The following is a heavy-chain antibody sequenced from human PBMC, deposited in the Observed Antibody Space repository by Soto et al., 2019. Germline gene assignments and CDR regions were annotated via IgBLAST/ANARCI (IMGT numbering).Heavy chain of an antibody. J-gene: IGHJ5*02. CDR3: AKGSLWFGELFSWFDP. V-gene: IGHV3-30*18. CDR1: GFTFSSYG. D-gene: IGHD3-10*01. CDR2: ISYDGRNK. Sequence: GGSLRLSCAASGFTFSSYGMHWVRQAPGKGLEWVAVISYDGRNKYYADSVKGRFTISRDNSKNTLYLQMNSLRAEDTAVYYCAKGSLWFGELFSWFDPWGQGTLVTVSS.